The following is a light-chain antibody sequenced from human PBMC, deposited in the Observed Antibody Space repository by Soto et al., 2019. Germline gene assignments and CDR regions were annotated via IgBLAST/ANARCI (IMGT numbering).Light chain of an antibody. CDR1: QSISGSY. J-gene: IGKJ5*01. V-gene: IGKV3D-20*02. Sequence: EIVLTQSPATLSLSPGERATLSFRSSQSISGSYLAWYQQKPGQAPRLLIYDASSRATGIPARFSGSGSGTDFTLTISSLEPEDFAVYYCQQRSKWPITFGQGTRLEI. CDR3: QQRSKWPIT. CDR2: DAS.